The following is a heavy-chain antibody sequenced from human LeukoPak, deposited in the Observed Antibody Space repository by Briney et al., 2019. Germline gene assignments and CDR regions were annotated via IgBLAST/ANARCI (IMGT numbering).Heavy chain of an antibody. V-gene: IGHV3-74*01. CDR2: INSVGSST. CDR3: VRRSVAGGYFDY. CDR1: GFTFSTYW. D-gene: IGHD6-19*01. J-gene: IGHJ4*02. Sequence: GGSLRLSCAASGFTFSTYWMHSVRRPPGKWLECVSRINSVGSSTNYADSVKGRFTISRDNAKNTLYLQMNSLRADDTAVYYCVRRSVAGGYFDYWGQGILVTVSS.